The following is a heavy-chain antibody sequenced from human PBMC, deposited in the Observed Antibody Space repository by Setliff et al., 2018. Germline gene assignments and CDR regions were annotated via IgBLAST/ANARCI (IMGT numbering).Heavy chain of an antibody. J-gene: IGHJ4*02. CDR1: GYTFTSYG. CDR2: ISAYNGNT. V-gene: IGHV1-18*01. D-gene: IGHD6-13*01. Sequence: ASVKVSCKASGYTFTSYGISWVRQAPGQGLEWMGWISAYNGNTNYARKLQGRVTMTTDTSTSTAYMELSSLRSEDTAVYYCARVQQLGTFDYWGQRTLVTVSS. CDR3: ARVQQLGTFDY.